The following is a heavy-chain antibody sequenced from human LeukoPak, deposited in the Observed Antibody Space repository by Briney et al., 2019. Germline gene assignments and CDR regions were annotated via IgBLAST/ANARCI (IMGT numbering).Heavy chain of an antibody. D-gene: IGHD3-22*01. CDR2: ISSSGSTI. V-gene: IGHV3-48*03. CDR1: GFTFSSYE. Sequence: PGGSLRLSCAAPGFTFSSYEMNWVRQAPGKGLEWVSYISSSGSTIYYADSVKGRFTISRDNAKNSLYLQMNSLRAEDTAVYYCARDLSPYYYVSSAYYRHWFDPWGQGTLVTVSS. CDR3: ARDLSPYYYVSSAYYRHWFDP. J-gene: IGHJ5*02.